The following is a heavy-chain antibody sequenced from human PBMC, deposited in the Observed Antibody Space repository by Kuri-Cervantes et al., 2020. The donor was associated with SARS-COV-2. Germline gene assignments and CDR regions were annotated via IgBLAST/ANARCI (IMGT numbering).Heavy chain of an antibody. Sequence: GESLKISCAVSGFTFTSHAMHWVRQAPGKGLEWVALISYDGSNKFYADSVKGRFTISRDNSKNTLYLQMNSLRAEDTAVYYCARDPPSYYYMDVWSKGTTVTVSS. CDR1: GFTFTSHA. CDR2: ISYDGSNK. V-gene: IGHV3-30*03. J-gene: IGHJ6*03. CDR3: ARDPPSYYYMDV.